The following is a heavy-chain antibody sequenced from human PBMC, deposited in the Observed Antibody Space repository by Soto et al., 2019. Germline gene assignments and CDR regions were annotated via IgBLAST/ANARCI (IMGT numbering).Heavy chain of an antibody. Sequence: LSLTCAVYGGSFSGYYWSWIRQPPGKGLEWIGEINHSGSTNYNPSLKSRVTISVDTSKNQFSLKLSSVTAADTAVYYCARFRYYDSSGYYLFDYWGQGTLVTVSS. CDR1: GGSFSGYY. V-gene: IGHV4-34*01. J-gene: IGHJ4*02. CDR3: ARFRYYDSSGYYLFDY. CDR2: INHSGST. D-gene: IGHD3-22*01.